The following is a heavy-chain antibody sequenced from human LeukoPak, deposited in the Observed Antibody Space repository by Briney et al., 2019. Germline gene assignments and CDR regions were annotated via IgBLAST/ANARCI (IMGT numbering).Heavy chain of an antibody. J-gene: IGHJ5*02. D-gene: IGHD2-15*01. CDR3: ARGGGYPFNWFDP. Sequence: SGTLSLTCTVSGGSISSYYWSWIRQPPGKGLEWIGYIYYSGSTNYNPSLKSRVTISVDTSKNQFSLKLSSVSAADTAVYYCARGGGYPFNWFDPWGQGTLVTVSS. CDR2: IYYSGST. CDR1: GGSISSYY. V-gene: IGHV4-59*01.